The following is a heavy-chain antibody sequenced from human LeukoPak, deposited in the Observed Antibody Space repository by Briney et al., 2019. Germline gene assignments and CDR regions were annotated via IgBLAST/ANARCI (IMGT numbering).Heavy chain of an antibody. J-gene: IGHJ4*02. CDR1: GFTFSSFW. CDR3: ATSYDSSGCD. CDR2: IRQDGSLQ. Sequence: GGSLRLSCTASGFTFSSFWMAWVRQAPGKGLEWVANIRQDGSLQHYGDSVKGRFTISRDNAKNSLYLQMNNLRAEDTALYYCATSYDSSGCDWGQGTLVTVSS. V-gene: IGHV3-7*01. D-gene: IGHD3-22*01.